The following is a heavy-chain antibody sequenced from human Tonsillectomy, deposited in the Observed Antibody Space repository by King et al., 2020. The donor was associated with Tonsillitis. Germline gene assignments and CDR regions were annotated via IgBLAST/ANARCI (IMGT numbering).Heavy chain of an antibody. CDR3: AGRFAWPKSSWYGGELDY. D-gene: IGHD6-13*01. CDR1: GGSVYSDDYY. J-gene: IGHJ4*02. CDR2: IYYSGST. Sequence: QLQESGPGLVKPSETLSLTCTVSGGSVYSDDYYWSWIRQPPGKGLEWIGYIYYSGSTNCTSSLKSRATISIDTSRNHFSLKLRSVTAPDTAVYFCAGRFAWPKSSWYGGELDYWGQGALVTVSS. V-gene: IGHV4-61*08.